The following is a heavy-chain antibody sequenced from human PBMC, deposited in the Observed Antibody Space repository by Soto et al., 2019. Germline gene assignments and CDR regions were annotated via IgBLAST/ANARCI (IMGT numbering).Heavy chain of an antibody. J-gene: IGHJ4*02. V-gene: IGHV3-23*01. CDR1: GFTFSNYA. CDR2: ISGGGGWT. Sequence: EVQLWESGGGLVQPGGSLRLSCAASGFTFSNYAMSWVRQAPGKGLEWVSAISGGGGWTYYADSVKGRFTIPRDSSKNTLYLQMSSLRAEDTAVYYCAKDRASSWEGTSWGQGTLVTVSS. CDR3: AKDRASSWEGTS. D-gene: IGHD6-13*01.